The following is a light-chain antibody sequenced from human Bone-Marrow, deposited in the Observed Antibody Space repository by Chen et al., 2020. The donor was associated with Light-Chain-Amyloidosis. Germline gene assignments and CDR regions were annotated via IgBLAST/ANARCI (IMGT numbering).Light chain of an antibody. Sequence: SYVLTQPSSVSVAPGQTAPLAWGGNNIGSTSVHWYQQTPGQAPLLVVYDDSDRPSGIPERLSGSNSGNTATLTISRVEAGDEADYYCQVWDRSSDRPVFGGGTKLTVL. CDR3: QVWDRSSDRPV. J-gene: IGLJ3*02. V-gene: IGLV3-21*02. CDR2: DDS. CDR1: NIGSTS.